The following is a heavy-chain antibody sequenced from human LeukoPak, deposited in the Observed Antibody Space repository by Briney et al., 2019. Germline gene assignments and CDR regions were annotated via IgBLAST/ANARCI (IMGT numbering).Heavy chain of an antibody. V-gene: IGHV3-23*01. J-gene: IGHJ6*02. CDR1: GFTSSSYA. CDR2: ISGSGGST. D-gene: IGHD3-10*01. Sequence: GGSLSLSCATSGFTSSSYAMSWVRQAPGKGLEWVSAISGSGGSTYYADSVKGRFTISRDNSKNTLYLQMNSLRAEDTAVYYCAKEIGGYYDSGSYSYYYGMDVWGQGTTVTVSS. CDR3: AKEIGGYYDSGSYSYYYGMDV.